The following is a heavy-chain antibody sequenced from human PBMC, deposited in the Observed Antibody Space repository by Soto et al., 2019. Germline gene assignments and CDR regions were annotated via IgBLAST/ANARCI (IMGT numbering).Heavy chain of an antibody. CDR2: IIPIFGTA. CDR3: ARDVEGYCSGGSCYSRYYGMDV. Sequence: QVQLVQSGAEVKKPGSSVKVSCKASGGTFSSYAISWVRQAPGQGLEWMGGIIPIFGTANYAQKFQGRVTITADKSTSTAYMELSSLRSADTAVYYCARDVEGYCSGGSCYSRYYGMDVWGQGTTVTVSS. J-gene: IGHJ6*02. CDR1: GGTFSSYA. V-gene: IGHV1-69*06. D-gene: IGHD2-15*01.